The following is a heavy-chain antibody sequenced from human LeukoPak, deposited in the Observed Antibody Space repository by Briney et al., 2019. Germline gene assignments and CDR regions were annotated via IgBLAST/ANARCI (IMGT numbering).Heavy chain of an antibody. V-gene: IGHV1-69*13. CDR2: IIPIFGTA. D-gene: IGHD7-27*01. CDR3: ARDVGDLSNWGRGATFNY. Sequence: GASVKVSCKAPGGTFSSYAISWVRQAPGQGLEWMGGIIPIFGTANYAQKFQGRVTITADESTSTAYMELSSLRSEDTAVYYCARDVGDLSNWGRGATFNYWGQGTLVIVSS. J-gene: IGHJ4*02. CDR1: GGTFSSYA.